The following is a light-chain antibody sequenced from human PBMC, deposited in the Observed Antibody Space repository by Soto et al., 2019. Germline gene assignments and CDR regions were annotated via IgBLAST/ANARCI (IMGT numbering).Light chain of an antibody. CDR2: VNSDGNH. J-gene: IGLJ3*02. CDR3: QTWGTGIVV. Sequence: QLVLTQSPSASASLGASVKLTCTLSSGHTTYAIAWHQQHPEKGPRYLMKVNSDGNHYKGDGIPDRFSGSSSGAERYLTISSLQSADEADYYCQTWGTGIVVFGGGTKVTVL. V-gene: IGLV4-69*01. CDR1: SGHTTYA.